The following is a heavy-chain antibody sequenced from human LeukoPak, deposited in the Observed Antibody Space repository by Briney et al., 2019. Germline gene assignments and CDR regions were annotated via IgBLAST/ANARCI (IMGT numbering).Heavy chain of an antibody. J-gene: IGHJ4*02. D-gene: IGHD3-3*01. V-gene: IGHV3-21*01. CDR2: ISSSSSYI. CDR1: GFTFSSYS. CDR3: ARDSPLAYDFWSGYFDY. Sequence: GGSLRLSCAASGFTFSSYSMNWVRQAPGKGLEWVSSISSSSSYIYYADSVKGRFTISRDNAKNSLYLQMNSLRAEDTAVYYCARDSPLAYDFWSGYFDYWGQGALVTVSS.